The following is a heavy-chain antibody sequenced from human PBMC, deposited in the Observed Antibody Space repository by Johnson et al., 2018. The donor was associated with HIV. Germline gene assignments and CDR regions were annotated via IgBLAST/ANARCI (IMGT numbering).Heavy chain of an antibody. J-gene: IGHJ3*02. CDR2: ILYDGNNK. CDR1: GFTFSSFG. V-gene: IGHV3-30*18. Sequence: VQLVESGGGVVQPGRSLRLSCAASGFTFSSFGMHLVRQAPGKGLEWVAVILYDGNNKYYADSVKGRFTISRANSKNTLYLQLHSLRAADTAVYHCAKDLGESEKEEWASDYYDFGRDDPGKDTRGVVGTFDIWGHGTMVTVSS. D-gene: IGHD3-3*01. CDR3: AKDLGESEKEEWASDYYDFGRDDPGKDTRGVVGTFDI.